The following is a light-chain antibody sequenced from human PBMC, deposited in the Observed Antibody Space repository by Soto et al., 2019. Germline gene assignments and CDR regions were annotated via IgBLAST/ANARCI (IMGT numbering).Light chain of an antibody. V-gene: IGKV3-20*01. CDR1: QSVSSRY. J-gene: IGKJ1*01. CDR2: GAA. CDR3: QHSGSSPWT. Sequence: EMGLRQSPGTLCLSHGERVTRSCRASQSVSSRYLAWYQQKRGQAPRLLIYGAASRATDIPDRFSGSGSGTDFTLTISRLEPEDFAVYYCQHSGSSPWTFGQGTKVDFK.